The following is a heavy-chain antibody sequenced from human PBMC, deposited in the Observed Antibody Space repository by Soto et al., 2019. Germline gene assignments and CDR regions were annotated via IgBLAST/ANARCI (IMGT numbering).Heavy chain of an antibody. J-gene: IGHJ4*02. D-gene: IGHD3-10*01. CDR3: ARDRWFGELRGKQFDY. V-gene: IGHV1-46*01. CDR1: GYTFTSYY. CDR2: INPSGGST. Sequence: QVQLVQSGAEVKKPGASVKVSCKASGYTFTSYYMHWVRQAPGQGLEWMGIINPSGGSTSYAQKFQGRVTMTRDTSTSTVYMELSSLRSEDTAVYYCARDRWFGELRGKQFDYWGQGTLVTVSS.